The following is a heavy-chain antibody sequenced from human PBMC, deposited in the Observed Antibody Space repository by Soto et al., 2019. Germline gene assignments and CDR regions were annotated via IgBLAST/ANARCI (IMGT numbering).Heavy chain of an antibody. V-gene: IGHV5-10-1*01. CDR3: ARLRAAAGDNDLTFDY. Sequence: GGSLEISCKGSGYNFPSYWLSWGRQMPGEGLEWMGRIDPSDSYTNNRPAFQGHVTLPADKPLSTAYLPGSSRTASHTAIYYCARLRAAAGDNDLTFDYWGQGTLVTVSS. CDR2: IDPSDSYT. D-gene: IGHD6-13*01. CDR1: GYNFPSYW. J-gene: IGHJ4*02.